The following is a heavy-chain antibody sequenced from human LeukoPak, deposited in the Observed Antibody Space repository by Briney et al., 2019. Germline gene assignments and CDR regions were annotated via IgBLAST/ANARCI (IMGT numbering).Heavy chain of an antibody. J-gene: IGHJ4*02. CDR3: AREGGPYRPLDY. CDR1: GGSIRNTNW. CDR2: VNLQGST. V-gene: IGHV4-4*02. Sequence: SGTLSLTCGVSGGSIRNTNWWTWVRQPPGKGLEWIGEVNLQGSTNYNPPLKSRVAISVDKSENHISLKLTSVTAADTAVYYCAREGGPYRPLDYSGQGTLVTVAS.